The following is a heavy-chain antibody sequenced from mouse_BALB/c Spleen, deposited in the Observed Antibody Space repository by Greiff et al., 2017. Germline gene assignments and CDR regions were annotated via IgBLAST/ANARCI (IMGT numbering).Heavy chain of an antibody. CDR1: GFNIKDYY. V-gene: IGHV14-4*02. CDR2: IDPENGDT. CDR3: NNPYGDY. D-gene: IGHD1-1*01. J-gene: IGHJ4*01. Sequence: VQLQQSGAELVRSGASVKLSCTASGFNIKDYYMHWVKPRPEQGLEWIGWIDPENGDTEYAPKFQGKATMTADTSSNTAYLQLSSLTSEDTAVYYFNNPYGDYWGQGTSVTVSS.